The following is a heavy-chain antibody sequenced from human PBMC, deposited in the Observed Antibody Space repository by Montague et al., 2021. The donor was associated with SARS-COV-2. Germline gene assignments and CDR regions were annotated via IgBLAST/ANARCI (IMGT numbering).Heavy chain of an antibody. V-gene: IGHV4-38-2*02. Sequence: SETLSLTCTVSGYSISSGYYWGWTRQPPGKGLEWIGSIYHSGSTYYNPSLKSRVTISVDTSKNQFSLKLSSVTAADTAVYYCAVNSNYYYYYGMDVWGQGTTVTVSS. D-gene: IGHD4-11*01. CDR1: GYSISSGYY. J-gene: IGHJ6*02. CDR3: AVNSNYYYYYGMDV. CDR2: IYHSGST.